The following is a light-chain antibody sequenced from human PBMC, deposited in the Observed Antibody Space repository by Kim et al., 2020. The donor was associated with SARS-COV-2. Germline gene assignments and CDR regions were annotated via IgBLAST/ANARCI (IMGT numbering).Light chain of an antibody. V-gene: IGKV1-33*01. Sequence: DIQMTQSPSSLSASAGDRVTITCQASQDISNYLNWYQQKPGKAPKLLIYDASNLETGVPSRFSGSGSGTDFTFTISSLQPEDIATYYCQQYDNLPPGLTFGGGTKVDIK. CDR2: DAS. CDR1: QDISNY. J-gene: IGKJ4*01. CDR3: QQYDNLPPGLT.